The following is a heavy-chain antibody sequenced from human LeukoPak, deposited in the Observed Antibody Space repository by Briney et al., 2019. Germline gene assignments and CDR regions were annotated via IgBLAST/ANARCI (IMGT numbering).Heavy chain of an antibody. J-gene: IGHJ4*02. Sequence: GGSLRLSCAASGFTFSSYAMSWVRQAPGKGLEWVSAISGSGGSTYYADSVKGRFTISRDNSKNTLYLQMNSLRAEDTAVYYCAKDQDYYDSSGYDYWGQGTLVTVSP. CDR1: GFTFSSYA. D-gene: IGHD3-22*01. CDR3: AKDQDYYDSSGYDY. V-gene: IGHV3-23*01. CDR2: ISGSGGST.